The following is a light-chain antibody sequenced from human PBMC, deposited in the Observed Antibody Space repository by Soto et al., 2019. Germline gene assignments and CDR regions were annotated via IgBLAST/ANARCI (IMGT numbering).Light chain of an antibody. CDR1: QSLSTN. J-gene: IGKJ4*01. CDR3: QQFSSYPLT. V-gene: IGKV3D-15*01. CDR2: SAS. Sequence: EIVMTQSPATLSVSPGERATLSCRASQSLSTNLAWYQQKPGQAPRLLIYSASNRTTGIPDRFSGSGSGTDFTLTISRLEPEDFAVYYCQQFSSYPLTFGGGTKVDNK.